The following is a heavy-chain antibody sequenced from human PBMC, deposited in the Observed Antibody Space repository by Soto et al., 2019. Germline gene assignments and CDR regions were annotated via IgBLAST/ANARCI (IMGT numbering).Heavy chain of an antibody. J-gene: IGHJ6*02. D-gene: IGHD3-3*01. Sequence: GSLRLSCAASGFTFSSYWMSWVRQAPGKGLEWVANIKQDGSEKYYVDSVKGRFTISRDNAKNSLYLQMNSLRAEDTAVYYCARDGGSYYDFWSGYSNYYYYGMDVWGQGTTVTVSS. CDR2: IKQDGSEK. V-gene: IGHV3-7*01. CDR1: GFTFSSYW. CDR3: ARDGGSYYDFWSGYSNYYYYGMDV.